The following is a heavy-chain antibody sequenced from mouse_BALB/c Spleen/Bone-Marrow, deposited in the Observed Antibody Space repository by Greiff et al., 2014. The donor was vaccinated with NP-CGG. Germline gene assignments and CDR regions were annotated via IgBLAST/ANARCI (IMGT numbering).Heavy chain of an antibody. CDR1: GYAFSSYW. Sequence: LEESGAELVRPGSSVKISCKASGYAFSSYWMIWVKQRPGQGLEWIGQIYPGVGDTNYNGKFKGKATLTADKSSSTAYMQLSSLTSEDSAVYFCARRVYGNYWYFDVWGAGTTVTVSS. D-gene: IGHD2-1*01. CDR3: ARRVYGNYWYFDV. CDR2: IYPGVGDT. V-gene: IGHV1-80*01. J-gene: IGHJ1*01.